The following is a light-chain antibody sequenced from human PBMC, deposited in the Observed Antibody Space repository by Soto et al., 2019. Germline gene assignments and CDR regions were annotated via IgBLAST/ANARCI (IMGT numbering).Light chain of an antibody. CDR3: QQYNTWLHT. CDR2: GAF. J-gene: IGKJ2*01. V-gene: IGKV3-15*01. CDR1: QSVDIN. Sequence: EIVMTQSPATLSVSPGGRATLSCRASQSVDINLAWYQQRPGQSPRLLVYGAFTRATGLPARFSGRGSGTEFTLTICSLQFEDFAVYYCQQYNTWLHTFGQETKLEI.